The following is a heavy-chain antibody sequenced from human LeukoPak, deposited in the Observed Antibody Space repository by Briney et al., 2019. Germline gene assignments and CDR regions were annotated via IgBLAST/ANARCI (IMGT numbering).Heavy chain of an antibody. CDR1: GFSFSSYT. V-gene: IGHV3-64*04. J-gene: IGHJ3*02. CDR3: AKDREYSYVYDAFDI. CDR2: ISTNGDNT. D-gene: IGHD3-16*01. Sequence: GGSLRLSCSASGFSFSSYTMHWVRQAPGKGLEYVSTISTNGDNTYYADSVKGRFTISRDDAKHTLYLQMNTLRAEDTAVYYCAKDREYSYVYDAFDIWGQGTLVTVSS.